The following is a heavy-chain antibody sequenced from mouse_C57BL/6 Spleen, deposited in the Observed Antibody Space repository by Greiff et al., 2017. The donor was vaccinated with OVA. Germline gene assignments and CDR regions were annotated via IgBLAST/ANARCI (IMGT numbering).Heavy chain of an antibody. D-gene: IGHD1-1*01. J-gene: IGHJ1*03. CDR2: IDPETGGT. V-gene: IGHV1-15*01. CDR3: TRSNSTTVVATDWYFDV. Sequence: VKLVESGAELVRPGASVTLSCKASGYTFTDYEMHWVKQTPVHGLEWIGAIDPETGGTAYNQKFKGKAILTADKSSSTAYMELRSLTSEDSAVYYCTRSNSTTVVATDWYFDVWGTGTTVTVSS. CDR1: GYTFTDYE.